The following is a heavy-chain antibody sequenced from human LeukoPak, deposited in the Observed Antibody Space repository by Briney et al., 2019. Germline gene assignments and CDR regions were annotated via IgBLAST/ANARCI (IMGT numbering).Heavy chain of an antibody. V-gene: IGHV4-59*01. CDR1: GGSISSYY. CDR2: IYYSGST. CDR3: ARWRGDYDYWFDP. Sequence: PSETLSLTCTVSGGSISSYYWSWIRQPPGKGLEWIGYIYYSGSTNYNPSLKSRVTISVDTSKNQFSLKLSSVTAADTAVYYCARWRGDYDYWFDPWGQGTLVTVSS. J-gene: IGHJ5*02. D-gene: IGHD4-17*01.